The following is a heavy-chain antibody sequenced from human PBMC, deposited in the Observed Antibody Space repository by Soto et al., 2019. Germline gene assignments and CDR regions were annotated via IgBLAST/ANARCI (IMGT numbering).Heavy chain of an antibody. CDR1: GYTFTSYG. CDR2: ISAYNGNT. CDR3: ARQISSSWYGNWFDP. V-gene: IGHV1-18*01. J-gene: IGHJ5*02. Sequence: ASVKVSCKASGYTFTSYGISWVRQAPGQGLEWMGWISAYNGNTNYAQKLQGRVTMTTDTSTSTAYMELRSLRSDDTAVYYCARQISSSWYGNWFDPWGQGTLVTVSS. D-gene: IGHD6-13*01.